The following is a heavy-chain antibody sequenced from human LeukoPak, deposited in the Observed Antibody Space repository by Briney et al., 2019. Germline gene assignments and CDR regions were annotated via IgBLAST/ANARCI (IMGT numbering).Heavy chain of an antibody. J-gene: IGHJ6*02. CDR2: INWNGGNI. Sequence: PGGSPRLSCAASGFTFSSYAMSWVRQAPGKGLEWASGINWNGGNIGYADSVKGRFTISRDNAKNSLFLQMNSLRAEDTAFYHCARGRHCSSTNCYSYYYHDMDVWGQGTTVTVSS. CDR1: GFTFSSYA. CDR3: ARGRHCSSTNCYSYYYHDMDV. D-gene: IGHD2-2*01. V-gene: IGHV3-20*01.